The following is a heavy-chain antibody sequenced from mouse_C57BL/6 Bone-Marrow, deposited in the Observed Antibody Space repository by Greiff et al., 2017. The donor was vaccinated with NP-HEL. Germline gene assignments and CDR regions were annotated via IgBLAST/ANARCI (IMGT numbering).Heavy chain of an antibody. J-gene: IGHJ1*03. D-gene: IGHD2-3*01. CDR2: INPSNGGT. V-gene: IGHV1-53*01. Sequence: QVQLQQPGTEPVKPGASVKLSCKASGYTFTSYWMHWVKQRPGQGLEWIGNINPSNGGTNYNEKFKSKATLTVDKSSSTAYMQLSSLTSEDSAVYYCARLDGPYWDFYVWGTGTTVTVSS. CDR3: ARLDGPYWDFYV. CDR1: GYTFTSYW.